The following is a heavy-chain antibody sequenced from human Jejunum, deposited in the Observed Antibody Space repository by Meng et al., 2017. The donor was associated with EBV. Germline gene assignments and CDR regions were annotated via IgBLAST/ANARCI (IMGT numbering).Heavy chain of an antibody. V-gene: IGHV4-4*02. D-gene: IGHD3-22*01. Sequence: SGPRLEKPSGTLSLPCVVFGGSIRDNDWWSWVRQPPGKGLEWLGEIYHGGGTNYNPSLESRVTISVDKSKNQFSLKLNSVTVADTAVYYCAGNGYYALEYWGPGILVTVSS. CDR2: IYHGGGT. CDR3: AGNGYYALEY. CDR1: GGSIRDNDW. J-gene: IGHJ4*02.